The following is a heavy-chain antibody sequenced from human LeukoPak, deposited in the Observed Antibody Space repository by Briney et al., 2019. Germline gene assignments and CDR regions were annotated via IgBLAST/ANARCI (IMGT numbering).Heavy chain of an antibody. CDR3: ARGRYYYGSGSYPFDY. CDR1: GGSISSYY. CDR2: IYTSGST. Sequence: PSETLSLTCTVSGGSISSYYWSWIRQPAGKGLEWIGRIYTSGSTNYNPSLKRRVTISVDTSKNQFSLKLSSVTAADTAVYYCARGRYYYGSGSYPFDYWGPGTLVTVSS. V-gene: IGHV4-4*07. J-gene: IGHJ4*02. D-gene: IGHD3-10*01.